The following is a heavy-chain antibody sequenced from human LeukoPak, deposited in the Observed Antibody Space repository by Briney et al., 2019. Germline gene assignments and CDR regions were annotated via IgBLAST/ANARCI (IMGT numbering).Heavy chain of an antibody. Sequence: PSETLSLTCTVSGGSISSGSYYWRWIRQPAGKGLEWIGRIYTSGSTNYNPSLKSRVTISVDMSKNQFSLKMSSVTAADTAVYYCARAYSSSWYWNWFDPWGQGTLVTVSS. J-gene: IGHJ5*02. V-gene: IGHV4-61*02. CDR2: IYTSGST. CDR1: GGSISSGSYY. D-gene: IGHD6-13*01. CDR3: ARAYSSSWYWNWFDP.